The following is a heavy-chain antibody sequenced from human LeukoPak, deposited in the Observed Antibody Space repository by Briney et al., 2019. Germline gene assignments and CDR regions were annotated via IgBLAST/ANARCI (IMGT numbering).Heavy chain of an antibody. V-gene: IGHV3-73*01. Sequence: PGGSLRLSCAASGFSLSDSTIHWVRQASGKGLEWVGHISSKVDRYATVYAAPVKGRVTISRDNSKNTAYLQMSSLEIEDTAVYFCSRRPADGSLGFDHWGLGTLVSVSS. D-gene: IGHD3-10*01. CDR3: SRRPADGSLGFDH. CDR2: ISSKVDRYAT. CDR1: GFSLSDST. J-gene: IGHJ4*02.